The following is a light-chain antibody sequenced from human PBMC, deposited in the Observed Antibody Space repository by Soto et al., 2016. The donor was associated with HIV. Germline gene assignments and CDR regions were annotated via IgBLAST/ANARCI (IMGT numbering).Light chain of an antibody. CDR3: QQYNTVPWT. Sequence: DIQMTQFPSTLSASIGDRVTITCRASQSVSVRLAWYQQKPGKAPSLLIFKTSTLEIGVPSRFSGSGSGTDFTLTLSSVQPDDVGTYYCQQYNTVPWTFGQGTRV. CDR1: QSVSVR. CDR2: KTS. J-gene: IGKJ1*01. V-gene: IGKV1-5*03.